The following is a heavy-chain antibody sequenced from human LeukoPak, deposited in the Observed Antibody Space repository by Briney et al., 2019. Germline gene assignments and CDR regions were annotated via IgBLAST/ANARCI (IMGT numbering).Heavy chain of an antibody. D-gene: IGHD3-22*01. CDR3: AREGYDSIAFDI. V-gene: IGHV4-59*01. CDR2: IYYSGST. J-gene: IGHJ3*02. CDR1: GGSISSYD. Sequence: SETLSLTCTVSGGSISSYDWSWIRQPPGKGLEWIGYIYYSGSTNYNPSLKSRVTISVDTSKNQFSLKLSSVTAADTAVYYCAREGYDSIAFDIWGQGTMVIVSS.